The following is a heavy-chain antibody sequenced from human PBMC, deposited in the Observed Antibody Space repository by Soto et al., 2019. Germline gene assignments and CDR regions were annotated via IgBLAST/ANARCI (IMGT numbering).Heavy chain of an antibody. J-gene: IGHJ6*02. CDR2: ISSSGSTI. D-gene: IGHD3-22*01. Sequence: GWALRLSCASSGFTFISYEMNWVRQAPGKGLEWVSYISSSGSTIYYADSVKGRFTISRDNAKNSLYLQMNSLRAEDTAVYYCARDPGPITMIVVTPYYGMDVWGQGTTVTVS. CDR1: GFTFISYE. V-gene: IGHV3-48*03. CDR3: ARDPGPITMIVVTPYYGMDV.